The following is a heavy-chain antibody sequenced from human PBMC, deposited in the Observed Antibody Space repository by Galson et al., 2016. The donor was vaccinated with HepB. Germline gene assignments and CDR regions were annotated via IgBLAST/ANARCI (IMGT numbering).Heavy chain of an antibody. CDR2: ISPSTTHI. D-gene: IGHD1-26*01. Sequence: SLRLSCAASGFTFSNYYMSWIRQAPGKGLEWVAYISPSTTHINYEDSVMGRFTVSRDNAKNSLWLQMNILGAEDTAVYYCASPSGRYSVHTFDLWGQGTMVTVSS. V-gene: IGHV3-11*06. CDR1: GFTFSNYY. CDR3: ASPSGRYSVHTFDL. J-gene: IGHJ3*01.